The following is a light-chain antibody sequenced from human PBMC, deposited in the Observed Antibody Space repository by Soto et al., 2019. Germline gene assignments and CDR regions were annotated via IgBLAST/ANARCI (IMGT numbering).Light chain of an antibody. J-gene: IGKJ3*01. V-gene: IGKV3-15*01. Sequence: EVVMTQSPVILSVSPGERAALCCRASQSVGRNLAWYQQRPGQAPRLLIHDASARPSGVPARFSGSGSGTDFTLTIISLQSDDFAVYYCQQYSDSPITFGPGTTVDLK. CDR3: QQYSDSPIT. CDR2: DAS. CDR1: QSVGRN.